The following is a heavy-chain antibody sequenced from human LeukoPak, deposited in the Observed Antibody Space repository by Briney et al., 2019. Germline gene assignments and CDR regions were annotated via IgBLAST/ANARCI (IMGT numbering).Heavy chain of an antibody. J-gene: IGHJ4*02. CDR3: ARGPIAAVAFFDY. Sequence: GASVKVSFKASGYTFTNYAIHWVRQAPGQRAEWMGWINAGTGDTRYLQRFQGRVTISRDTSASAVYMELSSLTYEDTAVFYCARGPIAAVAFFDYWGQGTLVSVSA. V-gene: IGHV1-3*01. CDR2: INAGTGDT. D-gene: IGHD6-13*01. CDR1: GYTFTNYA.